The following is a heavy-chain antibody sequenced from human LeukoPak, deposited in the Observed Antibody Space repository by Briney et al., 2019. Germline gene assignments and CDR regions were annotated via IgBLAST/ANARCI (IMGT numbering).Heavy chain of an antibody. V-gene: IGHV3-30*18. CDR1: GFTFSSYD. J-gene: IGHJ4*02. CDR2: ISYDGSNK. D-gene: IGHD6-19*01. CDR3: AKNPRVSYSSGWLDY. Sequence: PGGSLRLSCAASGFTFSSYDMHWVRQAPGKGLEWVAVISYDGSNKYYADSVKGRFTISRDNSKNTLYLQMNSLRAEDTAVYYCAKNPRVSYSSGWLDYWGQGTLVTVSS.